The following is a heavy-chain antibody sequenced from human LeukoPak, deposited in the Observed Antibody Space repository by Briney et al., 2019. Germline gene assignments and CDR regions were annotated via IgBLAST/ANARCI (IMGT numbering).Heavy chain of an antibody. D-gene: IGHD6-6*01. J-gene: IGHJ5*02. CDR2: INWNGGST. CDR3: ARDPTKRIAARPAAFDP. Sequence: GGSLRLSCAASGFTFDDYGMSWVRQAPGKGLEWVSGINWNGGSTGYADSAKGRFTISRDNAKNSLYLQMNSLRAEDTALYYCARDPTKRIAARPAAFDPWGQGTLVTVSS. CDR1: GFTFDDYG. V-gene: IGHV3-20*04.